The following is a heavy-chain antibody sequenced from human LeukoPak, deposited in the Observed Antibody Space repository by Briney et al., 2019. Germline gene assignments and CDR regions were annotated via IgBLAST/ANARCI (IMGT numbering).Heavy chain of an antibody. D-gene: IGHD6-19*01. V-gene: IGHV3-43*02. CDR3: AKDSGYSSGWYEYFQH. J-gene: IGHJ1*01. Sequence: LPGGSLRLSCAASGFNFDDSAMHWVRQAPGKGLEWISLISGDGGRTYYADSVKGRFTISRDNSKNSLYLQMNSLTTEDIALYYCAKDSGYSSGWYEYFQHWGQGTLVTVSS. CDR1: GFNFDDSA. CDR2: ISGDGGRT.